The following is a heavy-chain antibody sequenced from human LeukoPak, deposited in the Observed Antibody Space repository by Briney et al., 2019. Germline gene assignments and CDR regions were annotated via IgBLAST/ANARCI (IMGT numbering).Heavy chain of an antibody. CDR2: ISAYNGNT. D-gene: IGHD6-13*01. V-gene: IGHV1-18*01. J-gene: IGHJ4*02. CDR3: ARDRYSSSWYQPFDY. Sequence: GASVKVSCKASGYTFTSYGISWVRQAPGQGLEWMGWISAYNGNTNYAQKLQGRVTMTTDTSTSTAYMELRSLRSDDTAVYYCARDRYSSSWYQPFDYWGQGTLATVSS. CDR1: GYTFTSYG.